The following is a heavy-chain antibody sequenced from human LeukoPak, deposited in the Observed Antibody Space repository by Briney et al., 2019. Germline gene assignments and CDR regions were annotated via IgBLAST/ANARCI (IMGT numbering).Heavy chain of an antibody. D-gene: IGHD6-6*01. V-gene: IGHV3-66*02. CDR3: AREATAPRPFSTDYYYYMDV. CDR1: GITVSRNH. Sequence: GGSLRLSCAASGITVSRNHMSWVRQAPGKGLEWVSGIYSGGSTFDADSVKGRLTSSRDTSKNTFYLQMNSLRVEDTAVYYCAREATAPRPFSTDYYYYMDVWGKGTTVTVSS. CDR2: IYSGGST. J-gene: IGHJ6*03.